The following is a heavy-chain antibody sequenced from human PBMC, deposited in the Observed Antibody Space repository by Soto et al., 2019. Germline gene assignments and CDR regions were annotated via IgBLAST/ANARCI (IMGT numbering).Heavy chain of an antibody. V-gene: IGHV3-64*02. J-gene: IGHJ4*02. CDR1: GFTFGSHA. CDR3: ARSDCCSYGCRHLDY. CDR2: ITGDGGTT. D-gene: IGHD5-18*01. Sequence: EVHLVESGEGLVQPGGSLRLSCATSGFTFGSHALHWVRQAPGKGLEFVSTITGDGGTTYYADSVKGRFTISRDSSKNTLYLHRGSLRPEDMATYYSARSDCCSYGCRHLDYWGQGTLVTVSS.